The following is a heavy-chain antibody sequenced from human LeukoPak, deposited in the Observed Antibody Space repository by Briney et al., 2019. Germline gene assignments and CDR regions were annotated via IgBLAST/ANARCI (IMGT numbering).Heavy chain of an antibody. CDR1: GFTFSSYS. J-gene: IGHJ4*02. CDR3: ARDLSFYYDFWSGYD. V-gene: IGHV3-21*01. D-gene: IGHD3-3*01. CDR2: ISSSSSYI. Sequence: GGSLRLSCAASGFTFSSYSMNWVRQAPGKGLEWVSSISSSSSYIYYADSVKGRFTISRDNAKNSLYPQMNSLRAEDTAVYYCARDLSFYYDFWSGYDWGQGTLVTVSS.